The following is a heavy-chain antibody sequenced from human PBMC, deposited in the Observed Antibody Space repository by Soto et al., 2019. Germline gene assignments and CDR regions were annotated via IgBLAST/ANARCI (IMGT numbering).Heavy chain of an antibody. J-gene: IGHJ5*02. CDR1: GGSISSYY. Sequence: TSETLSLTCTVFGGSISSYYWSWIRQPPGKGPEWIGYIYYSGSTNYNPSLKSRVTISVDTSKNQFSLKLSSVTAADTAVYYCAIHVVVVVAATFGVYNWFDPWGQGTLVTVSS. D-gene: IGHD2-15*01. CDR2: IYYSGST. V-gene: IGHV4-59*08. CDR3: AIHVVVVVAATFGVYNWFDP.